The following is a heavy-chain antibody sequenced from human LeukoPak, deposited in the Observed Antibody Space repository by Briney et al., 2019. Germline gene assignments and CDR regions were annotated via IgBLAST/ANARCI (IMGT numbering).Heavy chain of an antibody. CDR1: GFNFSIYG. CDR2: VRYDQSAT. CDR3: VKDQGECPGSRCYLRFLEY. V-gene: IGHV3-30*02. Sequence: GGSLRLSCAASGFNFSIYGMHWVRQAPGKGLEWVTFVRYDQSATVYADSVQGRFAISRDNSKNTVYLQMNSLRVEDTALYFCVKDQGECPGSRCYLRFLEYWGQGTLLIVSS. D-gene: IGHD3-3*01. J-gene: IGHJ4*02.